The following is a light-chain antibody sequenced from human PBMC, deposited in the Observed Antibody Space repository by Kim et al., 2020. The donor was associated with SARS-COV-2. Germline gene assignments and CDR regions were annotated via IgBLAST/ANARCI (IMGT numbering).Light chain of an antibody. CDR1: QGIDNY. CDR3: QKYNSAPRT. Sequence: ASVGDRITITCRASQGIDNYLAWYQQKPGKVPKLLIYAASTLQSGVPSRFSGSGSGTHFTLTISSLQPEDVATYYCQKYNSAPRTFGQGTKVDIK. V-gene: IGKV1-27*01. J-gene: IGKJ1*01. CDR2: AAS.